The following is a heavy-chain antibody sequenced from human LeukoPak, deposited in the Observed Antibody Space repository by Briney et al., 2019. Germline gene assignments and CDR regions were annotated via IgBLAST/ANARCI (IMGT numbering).Heavy chain of an antibody. V-gene: IGHV4-34*01. CDR3: AREGLRLGELSLLYFDY. D-gene: IGHD3-16*02. CDR2: INHSGST. Sequence: SETLSLTCAVYGGSFSGYYWSWLRQPPGKGLEWLGEINHSGSTNYNPSLKSRVTISVDTSKNQFSLKLGSVTAADTAVYYCAREGLRLGELSLLYFDYWGQGTLVTVSS. CDR1: GGSFSGYY. J-gene: IGHJ4*02.